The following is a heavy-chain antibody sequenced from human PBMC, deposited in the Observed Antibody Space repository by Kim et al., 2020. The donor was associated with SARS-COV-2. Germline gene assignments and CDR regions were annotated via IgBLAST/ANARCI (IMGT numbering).Heavy chain of an antibody. CDR2: ISSSSSYI. D-gene: IGHD6-13*01. J-gene: IGHJ6*02. CDR1: GFTFSSYS. V-gene: IGHV3-21*01. Sequence: GGSLRLSCAASGFTFSSYSMNWVRQAPGKGLEWVSSISSSSSYIYYADSVKGRFTISRDNAKNSLYLQMNSLRAEDTAVYYCAREGDIAAAGRSYYYYGMDVWGQGTTVTVSS. CDR3: AREGDIAAAGRSYYYYGMDV.